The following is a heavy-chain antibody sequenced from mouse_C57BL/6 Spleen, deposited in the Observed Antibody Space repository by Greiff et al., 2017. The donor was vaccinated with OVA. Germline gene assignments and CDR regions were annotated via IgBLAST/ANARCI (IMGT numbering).Heavy chain of an antibody. D-gene: IGHD2-12*01. Sequence: EVQRVESGGGLVQPGGSLKLSCAASGFTFSDYYMYWVRQTPEKRLEWVAYISNGGGSTYYPDTVKGRFTISRDNAKNTLYLQMSRLKSEDTAMYYCASHYAGFAYWGQGTLVTVSA. CDR1: GFTFSDYY. CDR3: ASHYAGFAY. CDR2: ISNGGGST. J-gene: IGHJ3*01. V-gene: IGHV5-12*01.